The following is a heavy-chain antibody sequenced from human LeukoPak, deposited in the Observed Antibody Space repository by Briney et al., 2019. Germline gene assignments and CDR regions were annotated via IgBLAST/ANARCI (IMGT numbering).Heavy chain of an antibody. CDR2: INHSGST. D-gene: IGHD4-23*01. J-gene: IGHJ1*01. V-gene: IGHV4-34*01. CDR3: ASYRGAFFQH. CDR1: GGSFSGYY. Sequence: SETLSLTCAVYGGSFSGYYWSWIRPPPGKGLEWIGEINHSGSTNYNPSLKSRVTISVDTSKNQFSLKLSSVTAADTAVYYCASYRGAFFQHWGQGTLVTVSS.